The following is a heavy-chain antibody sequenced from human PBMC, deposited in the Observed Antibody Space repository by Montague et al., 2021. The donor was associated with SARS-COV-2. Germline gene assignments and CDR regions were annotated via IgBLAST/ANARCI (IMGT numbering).Heavy chain of an antibody. V-gene: IGHV4-39*01. CDR3: AGENFSFYGMDV. Sequence: SETLSLTCAVSGGALNSGSYYWGWIRQPPGKGLEWLASIHYSGYTYNHPSLRGRVTISVDLAKNQFSLKVSSVTAADTAVYYCAGENFSFYGMDVWGQGTPVTVSS. CDR1: GGALNSGSYY. CDR2: IHYSGYT. D-gene: IGHD3-10*01. J-gene: IGHJ6*02.